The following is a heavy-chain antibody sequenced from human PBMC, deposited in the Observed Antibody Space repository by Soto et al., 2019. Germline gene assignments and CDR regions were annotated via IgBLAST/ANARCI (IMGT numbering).Heavy chain of an antibody. CDR2: MNPKNGYT. V-gene: IGHV1-8*01. J-gene: IGHJ4*02. CDR3: ARGPSPDDYWTGFSDAY. CDR1: GYTFTNYD. D-gene: IGHD3-3*01. Sequence: QVQLVQSGAEVRKPGASVKVSCKTSGYTFTNYDINWVRQAPGQGLEWMGWMNPKNGYTGYAQKFQGRVTMTRNTPTTTAYMEVSSLTSDDTAVYYCARGPSPDDYWTGFSDAYWGQGPLVTVSS.